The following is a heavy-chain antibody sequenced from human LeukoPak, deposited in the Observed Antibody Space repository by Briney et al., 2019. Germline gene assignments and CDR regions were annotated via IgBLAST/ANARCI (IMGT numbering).Heavy chain of an antibody. Sequence: SETLSLTCTVSGGSICSTAYYWDWIRQPPGKGLEWIGSIYYSETTYYNSSLKSRVTISLNTSKNQFSLRLTSVTAADTAVYYCARQVSDYYYYYIDVWGKGATVTVSS. J-gene: IGHJ6*03. V-gene: IGHV4-39*01. D-gene: IGHD5/OR15-5a*01. CDR2: IYYSETT. CDR3: ARQVSDYYYYYIDV. CDR1: GGSICSTAYY.